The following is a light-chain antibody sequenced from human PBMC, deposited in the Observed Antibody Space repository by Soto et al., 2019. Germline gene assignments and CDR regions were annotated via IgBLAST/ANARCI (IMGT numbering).Light chain of an antibody. CDR3: QQYDTFLYT. CDR1: QSISNW. Sequence: DIQMTQSPSTLSASVGERITITRRASQSISNWLAWYQQKPGKAPKLLIYDASTLESGVPSRFSGSGSGTEFTLTVSSLQPDDFATYYCQQYDTFLYTFGQGTKLEIK. CDR2: DAS. V-gene: IGKV1-5*01. J-gene: IGKJ2*01.